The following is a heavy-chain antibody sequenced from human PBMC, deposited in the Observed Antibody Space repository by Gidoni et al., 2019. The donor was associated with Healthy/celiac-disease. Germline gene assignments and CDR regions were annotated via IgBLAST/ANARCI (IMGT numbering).Heavy chain of an antibody. V-gene: IGHV3-15*01. CDR2: IKSKTDGGTT. Sequence: EVQLVESGGGLVKPGGSLRLSCAASGFTFSNAWLSWVRQAPGKGLEWVGRIKSKTDGGTTDYAAPVKGRFTISRDDSKNTLYLQMNSLKTEDTAVYYCTTEGSHPLGYCSGGSCSDWYFDLWGRGTLVTVSS. CDR3: TTEGSHPLGYCSGGSCSDWYFDL. J-gene: IGHJ2*01. D-gene: IGHD2-15*01. CDR1: GFTFSNAW.